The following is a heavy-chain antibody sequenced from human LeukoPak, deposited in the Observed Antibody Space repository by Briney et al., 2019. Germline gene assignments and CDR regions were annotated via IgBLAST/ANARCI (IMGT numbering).Heavy chain of an antibody. Sequence: SVKVSCKASGYTFTSYAMNWVRQAPGQGLEWMGGIIPIFGTANYAQKFQGRVTITADESTSTAYMELSSLRSEDTAVYYCARPVYRYSGSYIGHYFDYWGQGTLVTVSS. CDR3: ARPVYRYSGSYIGHYFDY. CDR1: GYTFTSYA. D-gene: IGHD1-26*01. V-gene: IGHV1-69*13. J-gene: IGHJ4*02. CDR2: IIPIFGTA.